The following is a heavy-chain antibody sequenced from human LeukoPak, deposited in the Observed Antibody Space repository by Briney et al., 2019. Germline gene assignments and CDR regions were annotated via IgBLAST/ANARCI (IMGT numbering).Heavy chain of an antibody. CDR2: MNPNSGNT. J-gene: IGHJ4*02. Sequence: ASVKVSCKASGYTFTSYDINWVRQATGQGLEWMGWMNPNSGNTGYAQKFQGRVTMTSNTSISTAYMELSSLRSEDTAVYYCARGVGSSWSYYFDYWGQGTLVTVSS. CDR3: ARGVGSSWSYYFDY. V-gene: IGHV1-8*01. CDR1: GYTFTSYD. D-gene: IGHD6-13*01.